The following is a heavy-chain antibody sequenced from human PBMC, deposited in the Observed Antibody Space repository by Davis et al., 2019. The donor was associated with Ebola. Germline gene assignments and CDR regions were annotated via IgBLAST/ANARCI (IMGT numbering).Heavy chain of an antibody. CDR3: ARYYGFLGFFDY. D-gene: IGHD3-3*01. J-gene: IGHJ4*02. Sequence: GESLKISCAASGFTFSSYSMNWVRQAPGKGLEWVSSISSSSSYIYYADSVKGRFTISRDNAKNSLYLQMNSLRAEDTAVYYCARYYGFLGFFDYWGQGTLVTVSS. CDR2: ISSSSSYI. V-gene: IGHV3-21*01. CDR1: GFTFSSYS.